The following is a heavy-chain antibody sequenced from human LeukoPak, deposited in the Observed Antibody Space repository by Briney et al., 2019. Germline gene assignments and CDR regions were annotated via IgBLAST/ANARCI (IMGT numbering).Heavy chain of an antibody. Sequence: ASVKVSCKASGGTFGSYGISWLRQAPGQGLEWMGGITPMFGAPKYAQKFQDRVAITTDVSTSTAYMELSRLRSEDTAVYHCAREITVIRGSRDAFNMWGQGTMVTVSS. CDR2: ITPMFGAP. J-gene: IGHJ3*02. V-gene: IGHV1-69*05. D-gene: IGHD3-22*01. CDR3: AREITVIRGSRDAFNM. CDR1: GGTFGSYG.